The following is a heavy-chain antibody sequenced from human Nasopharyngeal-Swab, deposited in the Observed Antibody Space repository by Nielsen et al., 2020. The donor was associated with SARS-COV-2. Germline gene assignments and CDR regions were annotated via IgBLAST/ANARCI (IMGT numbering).Heavy chain of an antibody. CDR1: GYTFTSYY. CDR3: ASAHDCSSTSCYIGAFDI. J-gene: IGHJ3*02. D-gene: IGHD2-2*02. V-gene: IGHV1-46*01. Sequence: ASVKVSCKASGYTFTSYYMHWVRQAPGQGLEWMGIINPSGGSTSYAQKFQGRVTMTRDTSTSTVYMELRSLRSEDTAVYYCASAHDCSSTSCYIGAFDIWGQGTMVTVSS. CDR2: INPSGGST.